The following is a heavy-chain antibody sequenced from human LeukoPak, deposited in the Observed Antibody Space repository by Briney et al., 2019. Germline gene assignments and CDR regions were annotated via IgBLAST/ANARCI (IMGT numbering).Heavy chain of an antibody. CDR2: IRSKAYGGTT. J-gene: IGHJ4*02. V-gene: IGHV3-49*03. CDR3: TSAQGIAAAGN. D-gene: IGHD6-13*01. CDR1: GFTFGDYA. Sequence: PGRSLRLSCTASGFTFGDYAMSWFRQAPGKGLEWVGFIRSKAYGGTTEYAASVKGRFTISRDDSKSIAYLQMNSLKTVDTAVYYCTSAQGIAAAGNWGQGTLVTVSS.